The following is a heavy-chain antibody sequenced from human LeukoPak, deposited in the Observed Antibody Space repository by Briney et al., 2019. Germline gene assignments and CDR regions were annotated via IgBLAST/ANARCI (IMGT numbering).Heavy chain of an antibody. D-gene: IGHD3-10*01. J-gene: IGHJ4*02. CDR3: ARDSRGSGSYYNDY. V-gene: IGHV3-53*01. CDR2: IYSGGST. CDR1: GFTVSSNY. Sequence: GGSLRLSCAASGFTVSSNYMSWVREAPGKGLEWVSVIYSGGSTYYADSVKGRFTISRDNSKNTLYLQMSSLRAEDTAVYYCARDSRGSGSYYNDYWGQGTLVTVSS.